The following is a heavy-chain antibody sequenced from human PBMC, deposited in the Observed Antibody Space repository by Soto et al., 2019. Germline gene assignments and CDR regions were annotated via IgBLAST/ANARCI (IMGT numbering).Heavy chain of an antibody. Sequence: GGSLRLSCAASGFTFSSYGMHWFRQAPGKWLEWVAVISYDGSNKYYADSVKGRFTISRDNSKNTLYLQMNSLRAEDTAVYYCAKDLGIAAAGKEVILYYGMDVWGQGXTVTVYS. D-gene: IGHD6-13*01. CDR2: ISYDGSNK. CDR1: GFTFSSYG. V-gene: IGHV3-30*18. J-gene: IGHJ6*02. CDR3: AKDLGIAAAGKEVILYYGMDV.